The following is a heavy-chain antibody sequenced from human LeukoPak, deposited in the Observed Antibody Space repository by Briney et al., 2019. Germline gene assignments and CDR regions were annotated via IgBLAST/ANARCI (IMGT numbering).Heavy chain of an antibody. CDR3: ARDAFGGAWYV. Sequence: PGGSLRLSCAASGFTFSNYWMIWVRQAPGKGLEWVANINQDGSEKHYVDSVKGRFTISRDNAKNSLYLQMDSLRAEDTAVYYCARDAFGGAWYVWGQGTLVTVSS. CDR2: INQDGSEK. CDR1: GFTFSNYW. J-gene: IGHJ4*02. V-gene: IGHV3-7*01. D-gene: IGHD6-19*01.